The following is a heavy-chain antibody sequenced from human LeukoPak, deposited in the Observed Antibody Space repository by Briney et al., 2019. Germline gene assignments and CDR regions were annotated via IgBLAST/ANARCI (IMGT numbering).Heavy chain of an antibody. CDR1: GGSISSGSYY. Sequence: SETLSLTCTVSGGSISSGSYYWNWIRQPAGKGLEWIGRIYTSGSTNYNPSLKSRITISVDTSKNQFSLKLSSVTAADTAVYYCARAPISGYSYYFDYWGQGTLVTVSS. CDR2: IYTSGST. J-gene: IGHJ4*02. CDR3: ARAPISGYSYYFDY. V-gene: IGHV4-61*02. D-gene: IGHD5-18*01.